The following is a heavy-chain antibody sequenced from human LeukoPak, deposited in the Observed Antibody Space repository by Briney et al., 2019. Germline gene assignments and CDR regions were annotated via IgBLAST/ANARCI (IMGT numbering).Heavy chain of an antibody. CDR1: GGSSSSYY. CDR3: ARARTCSGGSCYSGAFDI. Sequence: ASETLSLTCAVTGGSSSSYYCSWIRPPPGKGLEWIGYIYYSGSTNYNPSLKSRVTISVDTSKNQFSLKLSSVTAADTAVYYCARARTCSGGSCYSGAFDIWGQGTMVTVSS. J-gene: IGHJ3*02. CDR2: IYYSGST. V-gene: IGHV4-59*01. D-gene: IGHD2-15*01.